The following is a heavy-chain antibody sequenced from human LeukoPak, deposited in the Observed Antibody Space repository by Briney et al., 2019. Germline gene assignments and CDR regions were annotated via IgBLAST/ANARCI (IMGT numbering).Heavy chain of an antibody. Sequence: GGSLRLSCAASGFTFSSYAMSWVRQAPGKGLEWVSAIRGSGGSTYYADSVKSRVTISRDNSKNTLYLQMNSLRAEDTVVYYCAKEPDYGDYFDYWGQGTLVTVSS. CDR3: AKEPDYGDYFDY. D-gene: IGHD4-17*01. V-gene: IGHV3-23*01. CDR2: IRGSGGST. CDR1: GFTFSSYA. J-gene: IGHJ4*02.